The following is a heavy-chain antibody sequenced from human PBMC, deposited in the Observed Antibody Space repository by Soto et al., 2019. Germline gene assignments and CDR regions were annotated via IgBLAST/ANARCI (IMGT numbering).Heavy chain of an antibody. Sequence: SETLSLTCTVSGGAVRGDNYYWNWIRETPGKGLEWIGYFYYGGSSNYNPSLQSRVTISADTSTSQFSLNLSSVTAADTAISYCARGLVSRSSLDAFDIWGQGIMVTVSS. D-gene: IGHD6-13*01. J-gene: IGHJ3*02. V-gene: IGHV4-61*01. CDR1: GGAVRGDNYY. CDR2: FYYGGSS. CDR3: ARGLVSRSSLDAFDI.